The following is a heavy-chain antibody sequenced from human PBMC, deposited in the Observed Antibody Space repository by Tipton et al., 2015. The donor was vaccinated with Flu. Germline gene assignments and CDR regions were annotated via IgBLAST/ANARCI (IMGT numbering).Heavy chain of an antibody. J-gene: IGHJ5*02. D-gene: IGHD3-3*01. Sequence: GLVKPSETLSLTCTVSGGSINTYYWSWIRQPPGKGLEWVGHIHYSGDTNYNPSLKSRVTISFDTSKNQVSLKLNSVTAADTAVYYCARQASLRFLETRPSWFGPWGQGTLVTVSS. CDR3: ARQASLRFLETRPSWFGP. CDR2: IHYSGDT. CDR1: GGSINTYY. V-gene: IGHV4-59*08.